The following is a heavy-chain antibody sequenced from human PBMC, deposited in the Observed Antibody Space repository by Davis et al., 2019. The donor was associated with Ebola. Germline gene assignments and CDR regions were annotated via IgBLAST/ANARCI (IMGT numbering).Heavy chain of an antibody. V-gene: IGHV3-30*03. CDR1: GFTFSSYG. CDR3: SRGQLVPEIPYGMDV. CDR2: ISYDGSNE. Sequence: GGFLRLSCAASGFTFSSYGMHWVRQAPGKGLEWVAVISYDGSNEYYADSVKGRFTISRDNSKNTLYLQMNSLRAEDTAVYYCSRGQLVPEIPYGMDVWGQGTTVTVSS. J-gene: IGHJ6*02. D-gene: IGHD6-6*01.